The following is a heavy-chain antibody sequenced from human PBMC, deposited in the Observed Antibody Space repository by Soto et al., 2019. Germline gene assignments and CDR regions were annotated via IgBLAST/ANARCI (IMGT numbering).Heavy chain of an antibody. CDR3: ARDRGYCSGGSCYPWFDP. V-gene: IGHV4-39*07. CDR1: GGSISSSSYY. Sequence: PSETLSLTCTVSGGSISSSSYYWGWIRQPPGKGLEWIGSIYYSGSTNYNPSLKSRVTISVDTSKNQFSLKLSSVTAADTAVYYCARDRGYCSGGSCYPWFDPWGQGTLVTVSS. D-gene: IGHD2-15*01. J-gene: IGHJ5*02. CDR2: IYYSGST.